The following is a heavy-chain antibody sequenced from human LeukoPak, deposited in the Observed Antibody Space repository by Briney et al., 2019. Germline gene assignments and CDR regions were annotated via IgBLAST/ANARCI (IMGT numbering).Heavy chain of an antibody. D-gene: IGHD5-18*01. Sequence: GGSLRLSCAASGFTFSSYAMSWVRQAPGKGLEWVSAISGSGGSTYYADSVKGRSTISRDNSKNTLYLQMNSLRAEDTAVYYCAKAGGYGYGYGYYFDYWGQGTLVTVSS. CDR2: ISGSGGST. J-gene: IGHJ4*02. CDR1: GFTFSSYA. V-gene: IGHV3-23*01. CDR3: AKAGGYGYGYGYYFDY.